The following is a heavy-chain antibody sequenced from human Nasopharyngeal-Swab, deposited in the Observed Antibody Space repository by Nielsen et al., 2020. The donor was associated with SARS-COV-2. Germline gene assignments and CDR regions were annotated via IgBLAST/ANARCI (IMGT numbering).Heavy chain of an antibody. J-gene: IGHJ4*02. CDR2: IYYSGST. Sequence: SETLSLTYTVSGGSISSYYWSWIRQPPGKGLEWIGDIYYSGSTNYNPSLKSRVTISVDTSKNQFPLKLSSVTAADTAVYYCARGIYSYGEDYFDYWGQGTLVTVSS. V-gene: IGHV4-59*01. CDR1: GGSISSYY. D-gene: IGHD5-18*01. CDR3: ARGIYSYGEDYFDY.